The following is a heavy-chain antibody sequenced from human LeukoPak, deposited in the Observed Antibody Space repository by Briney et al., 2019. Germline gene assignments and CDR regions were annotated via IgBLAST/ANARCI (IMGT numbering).Heavy chain of an antibody. CDR2: IYSGGST. D-gene: IGHD6-6*01. Sequence: GGSLRLSCAASGFTVSSNYMSWVRQAPGKGLEWVSVIYSGGSTYYADSVKGRFTISRDNSKNTLYLQMNSLRAEDTAAYYCARQPPADSSSSGAFDIWGQGTMVTVSS. CDR3: ARQPPADSSSSGAFDI. V-gene: IGHV3-66*02. CDR1: GFTVSSNY. J-gene: IGHJ3*02.